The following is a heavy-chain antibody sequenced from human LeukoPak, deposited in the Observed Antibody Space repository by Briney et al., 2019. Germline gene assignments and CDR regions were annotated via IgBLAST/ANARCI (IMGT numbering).Heavy chain of an antibody. V-gene: IGHV3-21*01. CDR3: ARDGGYCTNGVCSRGFDY. Sequence: GGSLRLSCAASGFTFSSYSMNWVRQAPGKGLEWVSSISSSSSYIYYAGSVKGRFTISRDNAKNSLYLQMNSLRAEDTAVYYCARDGGYCTNGVCSRGFDYWGQGTLVTVSS. CDR1: GFTFSSYS. CDR2: ISSSSSYI. J-gene: IGHJ4*02. D-gene: IGHD2-8*01.